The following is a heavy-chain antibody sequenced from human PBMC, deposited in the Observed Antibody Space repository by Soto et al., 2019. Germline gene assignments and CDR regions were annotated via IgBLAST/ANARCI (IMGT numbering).Heavy chain of an antibody. V-gene: IGHV3-66*01. J-gene: IGHJ4*02. CDR3: ARDPFQVFGY. Sequence: EVQVVESGGGLVQPGGSLGISCAASGFTVSNNYMSWVRQAPGKGLEWISVIFSDGSTYYADSVKGRFTISRDNSENTLYLQINSLKAEDTAVYYCARDPFQVFGYWGQGTLVTVSS. CDR2: IFSDGST. CDR1: GFTVSNNY.